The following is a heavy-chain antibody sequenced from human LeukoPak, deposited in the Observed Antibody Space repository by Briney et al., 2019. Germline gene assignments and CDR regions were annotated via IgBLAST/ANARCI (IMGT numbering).Heavy chain of an antibody. V-gene: IGHV4-4*07. CDR2: IYSSGST. J-gene: IGHJ5*02. Sequence: SETLSLTCTVSGGTISSYYWSWIRQPAGKGLEWIGRIYSSGSTNYHPSLKSRVTMSVDTSKIQFSLKLSSVTAADTAVYYCARGIMSSSSGWYQKTQNCFDPWGQGTLVTVSS. CDR1: GGTISSYY. CDR3: ARGIMSSSSGWYQKTQNCFDP. D-gene: IGHD6-19*01.